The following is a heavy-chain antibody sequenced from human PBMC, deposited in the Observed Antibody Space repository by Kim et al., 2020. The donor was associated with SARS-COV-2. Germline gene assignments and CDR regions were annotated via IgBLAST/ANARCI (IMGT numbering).Heavy chain of an antibody. Sequence: SETLSLTCTVSGGSISSSSYYWGWIRQPPGKGLEWIGSIYYSGSTYYNPSLKSRVTISVDTSKNQFSLKLSSVTAADTAVYYCASSPRFGELLGGFYYYGMDVRGQGTTVTFSS. CDR2: IYYSGST. CDR1: GGSISSSSYY. D-gene: IGHD3-10*02. V-gene: IGHV4-39*01. J-gene: IGHJ6*02. CDR3: ASSPRFGELLGGFYYYGMDV.